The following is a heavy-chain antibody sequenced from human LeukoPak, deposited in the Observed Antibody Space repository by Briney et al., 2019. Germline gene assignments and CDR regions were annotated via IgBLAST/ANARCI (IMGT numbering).Heavy chain of an antibody. D-gene: IGHD5-18*01. J-gene: IGHJ4*02. CDR1: GGSISSYY. Sequence: PSETLSLTCTVSGGSISSYYWSWIRQPPGKGLEWIGYIYYSGSTNYNPSLKSRVTISVDTSKNQFPLKLSSVTAADTAVYYCARASGWGIQLDYWGQGTLVTVSS. CDR3: ARASGWGIQLDY. V-gene: IGHV4-59*01. CDR2: IYYSGST.